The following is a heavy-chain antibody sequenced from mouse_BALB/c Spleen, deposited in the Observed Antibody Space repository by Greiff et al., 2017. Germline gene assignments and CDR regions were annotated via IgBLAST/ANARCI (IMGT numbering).Heavy chain of an antibody. CDR1: GFTFSSYA. CDR2: ISSGGST. V-gene: IGHV5-6-5*01. J-gene: IGHJ2*01. Sequence: EVQLVESGGGLVKPGGSLKLSCAASGFTFSSYAMSWVRQTPEKRLEWVASISSGGSTYYPDSVKGRFTISRDNARNILYLQMSSLRSEDTAMYYCARGITTVVAPFDYWGQGTTLTVSS. D-gene: IGHD1-1*01. CDR3: ARGITTVVAPFDY.